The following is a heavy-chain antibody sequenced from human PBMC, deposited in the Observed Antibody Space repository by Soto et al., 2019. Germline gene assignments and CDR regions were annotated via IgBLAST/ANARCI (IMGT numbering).Heavy chain of an antibody. Sequence: SVKVSCKASGGTFSSYAISWVRQAPGQGLEWMGGIIPIFGTANYAQKFQGRVTITADESTSTAYMELSSLRSEDTAVYYCAREVDSSGYSFDYWGQGTLVTVSS. J-gene: IGHJ4*02. CDR2: IIPIFGTA. CDR3: AREVDSSGYSFDY. CDR1: GGTFSSYA. D-gene: IGHD3-22*01. V-gene: IGHV1-69*13.